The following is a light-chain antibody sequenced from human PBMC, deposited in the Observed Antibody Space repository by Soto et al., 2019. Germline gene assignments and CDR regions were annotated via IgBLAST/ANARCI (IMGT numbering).Light chain of an antibody. Sequence: DIQMAQSPSSLSASVGDRVTITYRASQSMSNYLNWYQQKPGKAPKLLIYAASTLQSGVPSRFSGSGSGRDFTLTISSLQPEDFATYFCQQSYTTPWTFGKGNKVDIK. CDR3: QQSYTTPWT. V-gene: IGKV1-39*01. CDR1: QSMSNY. CDR2: AAS. J-gene: IGKJ1*01.